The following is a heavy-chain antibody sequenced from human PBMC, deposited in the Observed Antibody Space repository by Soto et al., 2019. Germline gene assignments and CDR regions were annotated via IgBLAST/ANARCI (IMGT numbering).Heavy chain of an antibody. CDR3: AREYCDTTCCYGGDY. CDR1: GHTFATYG. Sequence: QVQLVQSGSEVKQPGASVKVSCKASGHTFATYGISWVRQAPGQGLEWMGWISIDNGNTKYAQKFQGRVTMTTDTSTNTAYMDLRSLRSDDTAIYYCAREYCDTTCCYGGDYWGQGTLVTVSS. D-gene: IGHD2-2*01. CDR2: ISIDNGNT. J-gene: IGHJ4*02. V-gene: IGHV1-18*01.